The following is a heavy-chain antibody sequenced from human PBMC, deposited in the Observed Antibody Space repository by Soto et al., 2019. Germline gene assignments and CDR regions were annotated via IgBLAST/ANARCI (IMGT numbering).Heavy chain of an antibody. J-gene: IGHJ4*02. CDR2: IYYSGST. D-gene: IGHD3-3*01. CDR1: GGSISSYY. V-gene: IGHV4-59*08. CDR3: ARHTVWSGYYYYFDY. Sequence: SETLSLTCTVSGGSISSYYWSWIRQPPGKGLEWIGYIYYSGSTNYNPSLKSRVTISVDTPKNQFSLKRSSATAADTTVYYCARHTVWSGYYYYFDYWGQGTLVTVSS.